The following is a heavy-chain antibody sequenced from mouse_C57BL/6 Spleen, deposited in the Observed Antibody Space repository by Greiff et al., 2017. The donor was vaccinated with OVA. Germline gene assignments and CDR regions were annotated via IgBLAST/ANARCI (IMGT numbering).Heavy chain of an antibody. CDR1: GYAFSSSW. CDR3: ADYDGYYGGAMDY. J-gene: IGHJ4*01. D-gene: IGHD2-3*01. V-gene: IGHV1-82*01. CDR2: IYPGDGDT. Sequence: QVQLKQSGPELVKPGASVKISCKASGYAFSSSWMNWVKQRPGKGLEWIGRIYPGDGDTNYNGKFKGKATLTADKSSSTAYMQLSSLTSEDSAVYFCADYDGYYGGAMDYWGQGTSVTVSS.